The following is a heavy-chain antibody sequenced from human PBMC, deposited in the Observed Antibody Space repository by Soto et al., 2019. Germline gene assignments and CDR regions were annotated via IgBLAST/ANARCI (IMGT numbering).Heavy chain of an antibody. CDR3: ARNPRIVVVPAALVFYYYGMDV. CDR2: INHSGST. J-gene: IGHJ6*02. D-gene: IGHD2-2*01. CDR1: GGSFSGYY. Sequence: SLTCAVYGGSFSGYYWSWIRQPPGKGLEWIGEINHSGSTNYNPSLKSRVTISVDTSKNQFSLKLSSVTAADTAVYYCARNPRIVVVPAALVFYYYGMDVWGQGTTVTVSS. V-gene: IGHV4-34*01.